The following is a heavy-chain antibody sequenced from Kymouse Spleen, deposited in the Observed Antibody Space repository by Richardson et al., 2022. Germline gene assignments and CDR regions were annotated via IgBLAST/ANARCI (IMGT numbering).Heavy chain of an antibody. CDR1: GGSFSGYY. V-gene: IGHV4-34*01. Sequence: QVQLQQWGAGLLKPSETLSLTCAVYGGSFSGYYWSWIRQPPGKGLEWIGEINHSGSTNYNPSLKSRVTISVDTSKNQFSLKLSSVTAADTAVYYCARGITGTGWFDPWGQGTLVTVSS. CDR3: ARGITGTGWFDP. J-gene: IGHJ5*02. CDR2: INHSGST. D-gene: IGHD1-20*01,IGHD1-7*01.